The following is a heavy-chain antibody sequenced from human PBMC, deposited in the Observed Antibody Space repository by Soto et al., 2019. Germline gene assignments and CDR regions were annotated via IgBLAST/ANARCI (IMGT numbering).Heavy chain of an antibody. J-gene: IGHJ4*02. CDR1: QFTFRSYG. Sequence: GGSLRLSCATSQFTFRSYGMHWVRQSPGKGLQWVAHISYVAHTQTLADSVKGRFTVPRANSKNTLYFQMGTRRLEATAWSYCMKDQGVEGQYYGPSGLCFWGMGTRVTVS. CDR2: ISYVAHTQ. V-gene: IGHV3-30*18. CDR3: MKDQGVEGQYYGPSGLCF. D-gene: IGHD3-10*01.